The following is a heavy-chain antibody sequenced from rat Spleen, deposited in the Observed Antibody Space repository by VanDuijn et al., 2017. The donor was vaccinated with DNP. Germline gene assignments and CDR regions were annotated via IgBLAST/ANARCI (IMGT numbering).Heavy chain of an antibody. CDR1: GFTFSDYH. CDR3: ARDDYGSYGAMDP. CDR2: IFYDDTRT. J-gene: IGHJ4*01. V-gene: IGHV5S10*01. Sequence: EVQLVESGGDLVQPGRSLKLSCAASGFTFSDYHMAWVRQAPKKGLEWVATIFYDDTRTYYRDSVKGRFTISRHDAKSTLYLQMDSLRSEDTATYYCARDDYGSYGAMDPWGQGTSVTVSS. D-gene: IGHD1-3*01.